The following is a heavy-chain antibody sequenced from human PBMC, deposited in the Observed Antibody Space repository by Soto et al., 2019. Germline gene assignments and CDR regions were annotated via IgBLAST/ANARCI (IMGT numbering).Heavy chain of an antibody. J-gene: IGHJ4*02. V-gene: IGHV3-9*01. CDR3: AKDLEATIQANYFDY. CDR1: GFTFDDYA. D-gene: IGHD5-12*01. Sequence: GGSLRLSCAASGFTFDDYAMHWVRQAPGKGLEWVSGISWNSGSIGYADSVKGRFTISRDNAKNSLYLQMNSLRAEDTALYYCAKDLEATIQANYFDYWGQGTLVTVSS. CDR2: ISWNSGSI.